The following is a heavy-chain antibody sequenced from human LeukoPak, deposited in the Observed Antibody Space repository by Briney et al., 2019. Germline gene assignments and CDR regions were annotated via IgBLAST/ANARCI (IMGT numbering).Heavy chain of an antibody. CDR3: AKALDGYNGMDV. D-gene: IGHD3-16*02. J-gene: IGHJ6*02. CDR2: ISGSGRST. V-gene: IGHV3-23*01. CDR1: GFTFSSYA. Sequence: QARGSLRLSCAASGFTFSSYAMTWVRQAPGKGLAWVSGISGSGRSTHSADSVKGRFTISRDNSKNMLYLQMNSLRAEDTALYYCAKALDGYNGMDVWGQGTTVIVSS.